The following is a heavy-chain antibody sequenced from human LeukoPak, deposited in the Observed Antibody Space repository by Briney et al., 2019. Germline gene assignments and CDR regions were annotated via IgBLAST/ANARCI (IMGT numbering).Heavy chain of an antibody. CDR3: AREEGAPIAAANV. Sequence: ASVKVSCKASGHTFTTYSISWVRQAPGQGLECMGWISGYNGNTHYAQKIQGRVTMTTDTSTSTAYMELRSLRSDDTAVYYCAREEGAPIAAANVWGLGIMVTVSS. V-gene: IGHV1-18*01. J-gene: IGHJ3*01. CDR1: GHTFTTYS. CDR2: ISGYNGNT. D-gene: IGHD6-13*01.